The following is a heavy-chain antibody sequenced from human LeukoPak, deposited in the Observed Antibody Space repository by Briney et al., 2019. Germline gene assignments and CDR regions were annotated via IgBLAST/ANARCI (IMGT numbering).Heavy chain of an antibody. V-gene: IGHV3-72*01. Sequence: GGSLRLSCAASGFTLSDHYMDWVRQAPGKGLEWIGRSRDKANSHTTEYAASVKGRFTISRDDSKNSLYLQMNSLKTEDTAVYYCARAQDFGDYTSAYNFDSWGQGTLVTVSS. CDR3: ARAQDFGDYTSAYNFDS. CDR2: SRDKANSHTT. D-gene: IGHD4-17*01. CDR1: GFTLSDHY. J-gene: IGHJ4*02.